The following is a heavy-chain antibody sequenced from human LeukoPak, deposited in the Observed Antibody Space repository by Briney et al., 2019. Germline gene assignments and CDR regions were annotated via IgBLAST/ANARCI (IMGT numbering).Heavy chain of an antibody. D-gene: IGHD4-17*01. CDR3: ARAGHYGEYGLDV. CDR2: VYSSGST. J-gene: IGHJ6*02. V-gene: IGHV4-59*01. CDR1: GDTFKTYY. Sequence: PSETLSLNCTISGDTFKTYYWSWSRQRPGEGLEWIGYVYSSGSTKYDSYNPSLKSRATISVAPSENQFSLKLNSVTAADTALYYCARAGHYGEYGLDVWGQGTTVTVSS.